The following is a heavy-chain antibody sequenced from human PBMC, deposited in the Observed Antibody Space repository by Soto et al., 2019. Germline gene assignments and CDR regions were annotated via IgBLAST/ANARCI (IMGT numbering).Heavy chain of an antibody. V-gene: IGHV4-34*01. Sequence: PSETLSLTCAVYGGSFSGYYWSWIRQPPGKGLEWIGEINHSGSTNYNPSLKSRVTISVDTSKNQFSLKLSSVTAADTAVYYCARGYGRKFDYWAQRTPVTVSS. CDR2: INHSGST. D-gene: IGHD3-10*01. J-gene: IGHJ4*02. CDR1: GGSFSGYY. CDR3: ARGYGRKFDY.